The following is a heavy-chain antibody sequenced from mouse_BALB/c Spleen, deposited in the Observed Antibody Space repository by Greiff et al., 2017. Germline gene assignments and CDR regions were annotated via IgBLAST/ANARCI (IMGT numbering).Heavy chain of an antibody. CDR2: ISDGGSYT. V-gene: IGHV5-4*02. CDR1: GFTFSDYY. D-gene: IGHD2-4*01. J-gene: IGHJ3*01. CDR3: ARDGGLGIMAY. Sequence: EVKLVESGGGLVKPGGSLKLSCAASGFTFSDYYMYWVRQTPEKRLEWVATISDGGSYTYYPDSVKGRFTISRDNAKNNLYLQMSSLKSEDTAMYYCARDGGLGIMAYWGQGTLVTVSA.